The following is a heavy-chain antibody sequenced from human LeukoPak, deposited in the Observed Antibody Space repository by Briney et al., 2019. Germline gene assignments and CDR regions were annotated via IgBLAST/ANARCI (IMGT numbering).Heavy chain of an antibody. CDR2: MSYDGINK. CDR1: GFTFSNYA. J-gene: IGHJ4*02. D-gene: IGHD5-18*01. CDR3: AKDWSSDGYSYGYGGRDHYFDY. V-gene: IGHV3-30-3*01. Sequence: GGSLRLSCAASGFTFSNYAMHWVRQAPGKGLEWVAVMSYDGINKYYADSVKGRFTISRDNSKNTLYLQMNSLRAEDTAVYYCAKDWSSDGYSYGYGGRDHYFDYWGQGTLVTVSS.